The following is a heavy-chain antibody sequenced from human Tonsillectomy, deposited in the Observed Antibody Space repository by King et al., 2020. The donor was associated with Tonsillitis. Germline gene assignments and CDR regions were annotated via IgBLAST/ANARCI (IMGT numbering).Heavy chain of an antibody. V-gene: IGHV3-30*04. CDR3: ARDPLTGAPDCFDF. D-gene: IGHD1-26*01. CDR1: GFIFRDYV. J-gene: IGHJ4*02. CDR2: MSTDGGMK. Sequence: VQLVESGGGVVQPGRSLRLSCVASGFIFRDYVVHWVRQAPGKGLEWVAVMSTDGGMKIYPDSVKGRFTISRDNSKNTLYLEMNSLRPEDTAVYYCARDPLTGAPDCFDFWGQGTLVTVSS.